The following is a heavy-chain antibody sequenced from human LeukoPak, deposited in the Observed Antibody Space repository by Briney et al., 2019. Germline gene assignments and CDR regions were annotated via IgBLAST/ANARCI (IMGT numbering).Heavy chain of an antibody. J-gene: IGHJ4*02. V-gene: IGHV4-59*01. Sequence: SETLSLTCNVSGGSISSYYWSWIRQPPGKGLEWIGYIYYSGSTNYNPSLKSRVTISVDTSKNQFSLKLSSVTAADTAVYYCARKFYGSGSYDYWGQGTLVTVSS. CDR2: IYYSGST. CDR1: GGSISSYY. CDR3: ARKFYGSGSYDY. D-gene: IGHD3-10*01.